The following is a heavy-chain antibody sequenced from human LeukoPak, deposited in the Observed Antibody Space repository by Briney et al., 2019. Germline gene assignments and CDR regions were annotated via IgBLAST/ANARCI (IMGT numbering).Heavy chain of an antibody. CDR3: ARELKTRNDALLWFGELTRGDY. Sequence: ASVEVSCKASGYTFTSCDINWVRQATGQGVEWMGWINPNSGGTNYAQKFQGRVTMTRDTSISTAYMELSRLRSDDTAVYYCARELKTRNDALLWFGELTRGDYWGQGTLVTVSS. D-gene: IGHD3-10*01. J-gene: IGHJ4*02. CDR1: GYTFTSCD. V-gene: IGHV1-2*02. CDR2: INPNSGGT.